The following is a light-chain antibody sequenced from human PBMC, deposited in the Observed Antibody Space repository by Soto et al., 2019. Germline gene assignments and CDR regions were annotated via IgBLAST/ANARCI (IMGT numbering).Light chain of an antibody. V-gene: IGKV3-11*01. J-gene: IGKJ2*01. CDR3: LQDYNYPYT. CDR1: QSVRTS. CDR2: DAS. Sequence: EIVLTQSPATLSLSPGERATLSCRASQSVRTSLAWYQQQPGQAPRLLIYDASNKATGIPARFSGSGSGTDFTLTISSLEPKDFATYYCLQDYNYPYTFGQGTKLEIK.